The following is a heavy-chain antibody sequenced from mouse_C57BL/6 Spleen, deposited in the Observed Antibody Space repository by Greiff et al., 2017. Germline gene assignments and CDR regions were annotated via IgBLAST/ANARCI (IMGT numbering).Heavy chain of an antibody. J-gene: IGHJ4*01. V-gene: IGHV10-1*01. CDR1: GFSFNTYA. CDR2: IRSKSNNYAT. Sequence: EVMLVESGGGLVQPKGSLKLSCAASGFSFNTYAMNWVRQAPGKGMEWVARIRSKSNNYATYYADSVKDRFTISRDDSESMLYLQMNNLKTEDTAVYYCVRHGIRRYYARDYWGQGTSVTVSS. CDR3: VRHGIRRYYARDY. D-gene: IGHD2-12*01.